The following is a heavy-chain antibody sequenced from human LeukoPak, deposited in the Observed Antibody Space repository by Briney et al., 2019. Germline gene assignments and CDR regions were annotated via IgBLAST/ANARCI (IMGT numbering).Heavy chain of an antibody. CDR1: GFTFSSYG. CDR3: AKATRIQLWLPDY. Sequence: GGSLRLSCAASGFTFSSYGMHWVRQAPGKGLEWVAVISYDESNKYYADSVKGRFTISRDNSKNTLYLQMNSLRAEDTAVYYCAKATRIQLWLPDYWGQGTLVTVSS. V-gene: IGHV3-30*18. J-gene: IGHJ4*02. CDR2: ISYDESNK. D-gene: IGHD5-18*01.